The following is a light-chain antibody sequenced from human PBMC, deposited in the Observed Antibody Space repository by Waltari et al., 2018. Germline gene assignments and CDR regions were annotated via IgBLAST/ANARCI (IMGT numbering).Light chain of an antibody. V-gene: IGLV1-44*01. CDR2: RNN. CDR1: SSNIGTNT. Sequence: QSVLTQPPSASGTPGQRVTMSCSGGSSNIGTNTVNWYQQPPGTAPNLLIYRNNRRPSGVPDRFSCSKSGTSASLAISGLQSEDEAIYYCAAWDDSLIGPVFGGGTRLTVL. CDR3: AAWDDSLIGPV. J-gene: IGLJ3*02.